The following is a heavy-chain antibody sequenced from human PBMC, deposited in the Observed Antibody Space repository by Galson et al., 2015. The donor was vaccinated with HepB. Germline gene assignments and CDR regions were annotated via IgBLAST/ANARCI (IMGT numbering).Heavy chain of an antibody. CDR3: VSGETVSLLRSNWFDA. D-gene: IGHD2-15*01. Sequence: SLRLSCAASGFTFSRSDMPWVRQAPGKGLVWVSSISPRGDYTDYAASLRGRFTISRDNAENSLDLQMNSLRVDDTAVYYCVSGETVSLLRSNWFDAWGQGALVTVP. J-gene: IGHJ5*02. CDR1: GFTFSRSD. V-gene: IGHV3-21*01. CDR2: ISPRGDYT.